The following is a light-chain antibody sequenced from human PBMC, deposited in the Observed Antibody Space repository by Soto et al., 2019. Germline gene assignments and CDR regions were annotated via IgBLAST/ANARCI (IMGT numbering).Light chain of an antibody. CDR2: GAY. J-gene: IGKJ1*01. V-gene: IGKV3-20*01. CDR3: QQYGSSPRT. Sequence: EIVLTQSPGTLSLSPGERATLSCRASQTVSISYLAWYQQKPGQAPRLLIYGAYSRATDIPDRFRSSGSGTYFTLTISILDPEDFAVYYCQQYGSSPRTFGQGTKVEIK. CDR1: QTVSISY.